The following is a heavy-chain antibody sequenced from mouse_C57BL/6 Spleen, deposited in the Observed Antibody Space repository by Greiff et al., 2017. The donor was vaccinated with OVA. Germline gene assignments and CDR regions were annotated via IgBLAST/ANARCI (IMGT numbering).Heavy chain of an antibody. V-gene: IGHV14-4*01. CDR1: GFNIKDDY. D-gene: IGHD1-1*01. J-gene: IGHJ1*03. Sequence: VQLQQSGAELVRPGASVKLSCTASGFNIKDDYMHWVKQRPEQGLEWIGWIDPENGDTEYASKFQGKATITADTSSNTAYLQLSSLTSEDTAVYYCTTWGHYYGSRYFDVWGTGTTVTVSS. CDR2: IDPENGDT. CDR3: TTWGHYYGSRYFDV.